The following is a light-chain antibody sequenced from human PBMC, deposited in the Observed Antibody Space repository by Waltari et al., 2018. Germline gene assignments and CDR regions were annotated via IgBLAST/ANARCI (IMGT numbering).Light chain of an antibody. CDR3: ATWDDSLNGRV. J-gene: IGLJ3*02. CDR2: ANY. CDR1: SSNIGINT. V-gene: IGLV1-44*01. Sequence: QSVLTQPPLASGTPGQRVTISCSGNSSNIGINTVTWYQQLPGTAPKLLIYANYHRPSRVPDRFSATKSHTSASLAISGLQSEDEADYFCATWDDSLNGRVFGGGTKLAVL.